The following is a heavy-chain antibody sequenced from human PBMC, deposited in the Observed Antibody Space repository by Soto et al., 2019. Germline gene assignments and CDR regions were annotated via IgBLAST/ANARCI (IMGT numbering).Heavy chain of an antibody. Sequence: QPGGPLRLSCAASGFTFSSYAMSWVRQAPGKGLEWVSAISGSGGSTYYADSVKGRFTISRDNSKNTLYLQMNSLRAEDTAVYYCAKVPRDILTGYQYWGQGTLVTVSS. CDR3: AKVPRDILTGYQY. J-gene: IGHJ4*02. V-gene: IGHV3-23*01. CDR1: GFTFSSYA. D-gene: IGHD3-9*01. CDR2: ISGSGGST.